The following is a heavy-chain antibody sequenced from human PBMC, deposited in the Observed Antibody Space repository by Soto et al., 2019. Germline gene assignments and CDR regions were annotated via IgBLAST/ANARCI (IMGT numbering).Heavy chain of an antibody. V-gene: IGHV3-23*01. D-gene: IGHD5-12*01. Sequence: GGSLRLSCAASGFSFTSYAKSWVRQAPGKGLEWVSTISGRDGSTYYADSVKGRFTISRDNSKNTLYLQMNSLRAEDTAVHYCAKAPVATPLYYYYYGMDVWGQGTTVTVSS. J-gene: IGHJ6*02. CDR1: GFSFTSYA. CDR3: AKAPVATPLYYYYYGMDV. CDR2: ISGRDGST.